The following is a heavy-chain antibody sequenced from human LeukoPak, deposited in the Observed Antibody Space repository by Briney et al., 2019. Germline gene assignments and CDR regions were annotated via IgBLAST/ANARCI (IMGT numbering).Heavy chain of an antibody. D-gene: IGHD3-3*01. CDR2: INPNSGGT. CDR3: ARGVDFWSGYRLQFDP. V-gene: IGHV1-2*06. Sequence: ASVKVSCKASGYTFTGYYMHWVRQAPGQGLEWMGRINPNSGGTNYAQKFQGRVTMTRDTSISTAYMELSRLGSDDTAVYYCARGVDFWSGYRLQFDPWGQGTLVTVSS. J-gene: IGHJ5*02. CDR1: GYTFTGYY.